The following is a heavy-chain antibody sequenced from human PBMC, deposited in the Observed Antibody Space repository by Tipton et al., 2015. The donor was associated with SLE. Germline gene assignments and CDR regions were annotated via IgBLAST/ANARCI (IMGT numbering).Heavy chain of an antibody. Sequence: SLRLSCAASGFNFNSYAMYWVRQAPGKGLEWVAVISSEGGDKYYADSVKGRFTISRDNSKNTLYLQMNSLRAEDTAVYYCARDHSGGSSRGAFDIWGQGTMVTVSS. CDR1: GFNFNSYA. CDR2: ISSEGGDK. CDR3: ARDHSGGSSRGAFDI. J-gene: IGHJ3*02. V-gene: IGHV3-33*05. D-gene: IGHD2-15*01.